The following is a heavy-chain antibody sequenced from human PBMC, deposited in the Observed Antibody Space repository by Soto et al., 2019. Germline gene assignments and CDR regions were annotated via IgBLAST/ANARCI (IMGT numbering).Heavy chain of an antibody. J-gene: IGHJ4*02. Sequence: QVQLVQSGAEVKKPGASVTISCKASCYTFTANGVSWVRQAPGHGLEWIGWISTSNGDTNYAHSLQGRVTMTRDTSTSTAYLEVRSLRSDDTAVYWCARDVGYSYGYGYGYWGQGTLVTVSS. D-gene: IGHD5-18*01. CDR3: ARDVGYSYGYGYGY. CDR2: ISTSNGDT. CDR1: CYTFTANG. V-gene: IGHV1-18*04.